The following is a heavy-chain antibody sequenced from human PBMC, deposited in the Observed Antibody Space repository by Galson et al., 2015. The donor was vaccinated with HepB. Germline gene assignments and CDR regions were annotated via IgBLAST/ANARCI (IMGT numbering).Heavy chain of an antibody. J-gene: IGHJ2*01. D-gene: IGHD5-24*01. CDR2: ISAYNGNT. Sequence: SVKVSCKASGYTFTSYGISWVRQAPGQGLEWMGWISAYNGNTNYAQKLQGRVTMTTDTSTSTAYMELRSLRSDDTAVYYCARGQRDGYNPLPRWYFDLWGRGTLVTVSS. V-gene: IGHV1-18*01. CDR1: GYTFTSYG. CDR3: ARGQRDGYNPLPRWYFDL.